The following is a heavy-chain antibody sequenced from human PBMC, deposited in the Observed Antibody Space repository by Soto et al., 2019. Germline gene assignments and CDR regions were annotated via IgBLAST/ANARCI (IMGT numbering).Heavy chain of an antibody. V-gene: IGHV3-23*01. CDR3: AKDRGEGWGYVNEYGGFFDY. J-gene: IGHJ4*02. CDR2: ISGSGGST. D-gene: IGHD1-26*01. CDR1: GFTFSSYA. Sequence: PGGSLRLSCAASGFTFSSYAMSWVRQAPGKGLEWVSAISGSGGSTYYADSVKGRFTISRDNSKNTLYLQMNSLRAEDTAVYYCAKDRGEGWGYVNEYGGFFDYWGQGTLVTVSS.